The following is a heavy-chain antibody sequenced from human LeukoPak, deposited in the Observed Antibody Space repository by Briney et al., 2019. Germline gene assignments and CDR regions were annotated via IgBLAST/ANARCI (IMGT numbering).Heavy chain of an antibody. V-gene: IGHV3-7*01. CDR1: GFTFGDYA. CDR2: IKQDGSEK. D-gene: IGHD4-17*01. J-gene: IGHJ4*02. Sequence: GRSLRLSCTTSGFTFGDYAMSWVRQAPGKGLEWVANIKQDGSEKYYVDSVKGRFTISRDNAKNSLYLQMNSLRAEDTAVYYCARDIVGDSDYWGQGTLVTVSS. CDR3: ARDIVGDSDY.